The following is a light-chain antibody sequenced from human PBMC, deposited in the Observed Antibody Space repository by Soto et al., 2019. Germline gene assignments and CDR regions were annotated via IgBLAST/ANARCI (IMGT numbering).Light chain of an antibody. V-gene: IGKV3-15*01. J-gene: IGKJ2*01. Sequence: EIILTQSPASLSVSPGERATLSCRASQSVNNNLAWYQQQPGQAPRLLIYGASTRAPGIPGRFRGSGSGTEFTLTITCLQSEDFAVYCCQQYNNLPPDPFGQGTKLEIK. CDR3: QQYNNLPPDP. CDR1: QSVNNN. CDR2: GAS.